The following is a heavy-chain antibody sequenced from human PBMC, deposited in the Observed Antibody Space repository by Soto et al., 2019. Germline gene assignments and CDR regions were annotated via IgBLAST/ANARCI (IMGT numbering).Heavy chain of an antibody. CDR2: IYTSGFT. CDR3: VRESGGWHFDY. D-gene: IGHD6-19*01. V-gene: IGHV4-4*07. J-gene: IGHJ4*02. CDR1: GGSTSTYY. Sequence: ASETLSLTCTVSGGSTSTYYWSWIRQPAGKGLEWIGRIYTSGFTTYNLSLKSRLAMSVDTSKNQLSLRLSAVTAADTAVYYCVRESGGWHFDYWGQGILVTVSS.